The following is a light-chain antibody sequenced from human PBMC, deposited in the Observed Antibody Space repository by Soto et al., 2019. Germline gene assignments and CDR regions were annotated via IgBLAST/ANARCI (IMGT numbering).Light chain of an antibody. CDR2: SAS. CDR1: TVAVTTGYY. J-gene: IGLJ2*01. CDR3: LMYYGGAWV. Sequence: QAVVTQEPSLTVSPGGTVTITCASSTVAVTTGYYPSGFQQKPGQAPRALLHSASNKHSWTPARFSGSLLGGKAALTLSGVQPEDEADYYCLMYYGGAWVFCGGTKVTVL. V-gene: IGLV7-43*01.